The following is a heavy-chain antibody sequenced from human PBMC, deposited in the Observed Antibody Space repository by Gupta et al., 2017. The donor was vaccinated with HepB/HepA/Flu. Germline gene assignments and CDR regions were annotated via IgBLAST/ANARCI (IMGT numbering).Heavy chain of an antibody. CDR2: IYYSGST. CDR1: GGSISSSSYH. D-gene: IGHD1-26*01. Sequence: QLQLQESGPGLVKPSETLSLTCTVSGGSISSSSYHWGWIRQPPGKGLEWIGSIYYSGSTYYNPSLKSRVTISVDTSKNQFSLKLSSVTAADTAVYYCARSSGPQGGHYYMDVWGKGTTVTVSS. J-gene: IGHJ6*03. V-gene: IGHV4-39*01. CDR3: ARSSGPQGGHYYMDV.